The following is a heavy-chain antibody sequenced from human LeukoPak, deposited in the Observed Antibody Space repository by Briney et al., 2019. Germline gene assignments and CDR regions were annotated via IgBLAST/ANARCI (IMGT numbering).Heavy chain of an antibody. J-gene: IGHJ4*02. CDR3: ARGQWLVLGY. CDR1: GGSFSGYY. CDR2: INHSGST. D-gene: IGHD6-19*01. V-gene: IGHV4-34*01. Sequence: PSETLSLTCAVYGGSFSGYYWSWIRQPPGKGLEWIGEINHSGSTNYNPSLKSRVTISVDTSKNQFSLKLSSVTAADTAVYYCARGQWLVLGYWGQGTLVTVPS.